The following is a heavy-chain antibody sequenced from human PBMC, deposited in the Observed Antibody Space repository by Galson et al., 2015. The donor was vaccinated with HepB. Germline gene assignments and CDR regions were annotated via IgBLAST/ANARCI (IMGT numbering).Heavy chain of an antibody. V-gene: IGHV4-39*01. CDR1: GGSISSSSYY. J-gene: IGHJ4*02. D-gene: IGHD3-22*01. CDR2: LYYSGST. Sequence: LSLTCTVSGGSISSSSYYWGWIRQPPGKGLEWIGSLYYSGSTYYNPSLKSRVTISIDTSKNQFSLKLSSVTAADTAVYYCARQRYYDSTGYFDYWGQGTLVTVPS. CDR3: ARQRYYDSTGYFDY.